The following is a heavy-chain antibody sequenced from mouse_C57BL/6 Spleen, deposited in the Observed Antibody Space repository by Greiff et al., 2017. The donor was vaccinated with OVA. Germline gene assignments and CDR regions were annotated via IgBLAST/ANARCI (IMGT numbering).Heavy chain of an antibody. CDR1: GYAFSSYW. V-gene: IGHV1-80*01. CDR2: IYPGDGDT. Sequence: QVQLQQSGAELVKPGASVKISCKASGYAFSSYWMNWVKQRPGKGLEWIGQIYPGDGDTNYNGKFKGKATLTADKSSSTAYMQLSSLTSEDSAVYFCARQGVVDAMDYWGQGTSVTVSS. CDR3: ARQGVVDAMDY. J-gene: IGHJ4*01. D-gene: IGHD1-1*01.